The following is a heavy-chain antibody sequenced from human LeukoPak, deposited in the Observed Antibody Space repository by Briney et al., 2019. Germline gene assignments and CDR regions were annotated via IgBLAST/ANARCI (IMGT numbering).Heavy chain of an antibody. D-gene: IGHD4-17*01. CDR2: ISAYNGNT. CDR1: GYTFTSYG. CDR3: ARARGGDDYGDYEGHLDY. Sequence: VASVKVSCKASGYTFTSYGISWVRQAPGQGLEWMGWISAYNGNTNYAQKLQGRVTMTTDTSTSTAYMELRSLRSDDTAVYYCARARGGDDYGDYEGHLDYWGQGTLVTVSS. J-gene: IGHJ4*02. V-gene: IGHV1-18*01.